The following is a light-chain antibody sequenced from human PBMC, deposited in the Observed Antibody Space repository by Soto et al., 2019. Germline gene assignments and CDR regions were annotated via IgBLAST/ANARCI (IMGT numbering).Light chain of an antibody. CDR2: DAS. V-gene: IGKV1-33*01. Sequence: DIQMTQSPSSLSASVGDRVTITFQASQDINKNLICYQQKPGKAPKLLIYDASDLETGVPSRFSGSGPGTGFTFTISSLQPEDFATYYCQQYESLPLTFGQGTRLEIK. J-gene: IGKJ5*01. CDR3: QQYESLPLT. CDR1: QDINKN.